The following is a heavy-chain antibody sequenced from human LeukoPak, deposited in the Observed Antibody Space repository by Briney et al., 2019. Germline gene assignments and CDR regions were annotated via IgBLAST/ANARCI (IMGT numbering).Heavy chain of an antibody. CDR3: ARGPGEWLLLADFDY. D-gene: IGHD3-22*01. CDR2: ISSSSSTI. J-gene: IGHJ4*02. CDR1: GFTFSSYS. V-gene: IGHV3-48*01. Sequence: GGSLRLSCAASGFTFSSYSMNWVRQAPGKGLEWVSYISSSSSTIYYADSVKGRFTISRDNSKNTLYLQMNSLRAEDTAVYYCARGPGEWLLLADFDYWGQGTLVTVSS.